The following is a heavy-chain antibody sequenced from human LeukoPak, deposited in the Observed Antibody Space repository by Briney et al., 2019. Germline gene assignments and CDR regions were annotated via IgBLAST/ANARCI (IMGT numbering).Heavy chain of an antibody. D-gene: IGHD5-18*01. CDR2: INAGNGNT. CDR3: ARDGYSYGYVWFDP. CDR1: GYTFTSYA. V-gene: IGHV1-3*01. J-gene: IGHJ5*02. Sequence: GASVKVSGKASGYTFTSYAMHWVRQAPGQRLEWMGWINAGNGNTKYSQKFQGRVTITRDTSASTAYMELSSLRSEDTAVYYCARDGYSYGYVWFDPWGQGTLVTVSS.